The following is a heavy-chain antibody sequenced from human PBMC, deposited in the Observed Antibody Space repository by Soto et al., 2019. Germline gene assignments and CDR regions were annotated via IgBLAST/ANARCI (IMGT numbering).Heavy chain of an antibody. CDR3: ARQLDTTMVTDY. CDR1: GYTFIDYF. CDR2: INANSGDT. Sequence: ASVKVSCKASGYTFIDYFMHWVRQAPGQGLEWMGWINANSGDTSYAQNFQGRVTMTRDASVSTIYMDFSRLRSDDTAVYYCARQLDTTMVTDYWGQGTLVPVSS. J-gene: IGHJ4*02. D-gene: IGHD5-18*01. V-gene: IGHV1-2*02.